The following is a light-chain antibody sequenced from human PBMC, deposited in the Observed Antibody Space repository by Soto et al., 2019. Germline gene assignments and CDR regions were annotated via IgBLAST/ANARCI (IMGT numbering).Light chain of an antibody. CDR1: QIVTGNY. Sequence: EVVLTQSPGTLSFSPGEGSTLSCRSSQIVTGNYLAWYQQKPGQAPSLLMYDASTRATGIPDRFSGSGSGTDFTLIISRLEPEDFAVYYCQQYGDSLLTFGQGTKVDI. V-gene: IGKV3-20*01. CDR3: QQYGDSLLT. CDR2: DAS. J-gene: IGKJ1*01.